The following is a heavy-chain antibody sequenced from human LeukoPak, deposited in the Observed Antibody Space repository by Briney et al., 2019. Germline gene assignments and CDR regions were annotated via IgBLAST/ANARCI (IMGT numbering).Heavy chain of an antibody. CDR3: ARWGRNYFDY. V-gene: IGHV3-9*01. J-gene: IGHJ4*02. Sequence: GGSLRLSCAASGFTFDDYAMHWVRQAPGKGLEWVSGISWNSGSIGYADSVKGRFTISRDNAKNSLYLQMNSLRAEDTALYYCARWGRNYFDYWGQGTLVTVSS. CDR2: ISWNSGSI. CDR1: GFTFDDYA. D-gene: IGHD7-27*01.